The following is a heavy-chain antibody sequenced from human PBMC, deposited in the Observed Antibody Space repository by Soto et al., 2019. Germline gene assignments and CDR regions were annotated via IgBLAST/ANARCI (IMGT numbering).Heavy chain of an antibody. CDR1: GGSISSSSYY. CDR2: IYYSGST. D-gene: IGHD3-22*01. V-gene: IGHV4-39*01. Sequence: SETLSLTCTVSGGSISSSSYYWGWIRQPPGKGLEWIGSIYYSGSTYYNPSLKSRVTISVDTSKNQFSLKLSSVTAADTAVYYCARQQVGFFDDSSGYYYGDYFDYWGQGTLVTVSS. J-gene: IGHJ4*02. CDR3: ARQQVGFFDDSSGYYYGDYFDY.